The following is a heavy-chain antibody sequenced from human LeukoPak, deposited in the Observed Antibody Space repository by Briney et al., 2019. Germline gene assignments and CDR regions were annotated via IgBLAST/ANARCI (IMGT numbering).Heavy chain of an antibody. CDR2: IYPGDSDT. Sequence: GESLKISCKGSGYSFTNYWIGWVRQMPGKGLEWTGIIYPGDSDTRHSPSFQGQVTISADKSISTAYLQWSSLKASDSAMYYCARQTRGGIAAAGSDYWGQGTLVTVSS. D-gene: IGHD6-13*01. CDR3: ARQTRGGIAAAGSDY. CDR1: GYSFTNYW. J-gene: IGHJ4*02. V-gene: IGHV5-51*01.